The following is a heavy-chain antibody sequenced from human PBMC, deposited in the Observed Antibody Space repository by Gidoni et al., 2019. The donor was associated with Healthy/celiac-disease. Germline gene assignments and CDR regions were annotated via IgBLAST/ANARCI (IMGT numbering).Heavy chain of an antibody. V-gene: IGHV4-39*01. D-gene: IGHD3-22*01. CDR3: ASARRITMIVVVRPQYYFDY. CDR2: IYYSGST. J-gene: IGHJ4*02. CDR1: GGSISSSSYY. Sequence: QLQLQESGPGLVKPSETLSLTCTVSGGSISSSSYYCGWIRQPPVKGLECIGSIYYSGSTYFNPSLKSRVTISVDTSKNQFSLKLSSLTAAYTTVYYCASARRITMIVVVRPQYYFDYWGQGTLVTVSS.